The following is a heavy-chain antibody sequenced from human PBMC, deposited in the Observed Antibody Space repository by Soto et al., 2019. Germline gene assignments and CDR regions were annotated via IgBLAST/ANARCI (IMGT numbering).Heavy chain of an antibody. Sequence: QVQLVQSGAEVKKPGSSVKVSCKASGGTFSSYAISWVRQAPGQGLEWMGGIIPIFGTANYAQKFQGRVTITADESTSTAYMELSSLRSEDTAVYYCANSYALNQYCYYGMDVWGQGTTVTVSS. CDR2: IIPIFGTA. CDR1: GGTFSSYA. CDR3: ANSYALNQYCYYGMDV. D-gene: IGHD5-18*01. V-gene: IGHV1-69*12. J-gene: IGHJ6*02.